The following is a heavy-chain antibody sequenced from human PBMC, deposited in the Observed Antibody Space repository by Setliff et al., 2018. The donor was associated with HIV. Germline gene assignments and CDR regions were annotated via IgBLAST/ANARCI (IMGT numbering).Heavy chain of an antibody. D-gene: IGHD4-17*01. J-gene: IGHJ1*01. CDR1: GVSIGSSSYY. CDR3: ARLADFGDYILYFQN. CDR2: IYYTGTT. V-gene: IGHV4-39*01. Sequence: SETLSLTCTVSVSGVSIGSSSYYWGWIRQPPGKGLEWIGSIYYTGTTYYNPSLKSRVTISVDTSKNQFSLKLSSVTAADTAVYYCARLADFGDYILYFQNWGQGTLVTVSS.